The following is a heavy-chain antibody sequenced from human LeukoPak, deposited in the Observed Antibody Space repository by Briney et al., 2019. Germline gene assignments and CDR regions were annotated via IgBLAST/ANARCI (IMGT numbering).Heavy chain of an antibody. V-gene: IGHV4-30-4*01. CDR2: IFYSGIA. Sequence: PSQTLSLTCTVSGGSISSGDYYWSWIRQPPGKGLEWVGYIFYSGIAYYNPSLKSRVTISVDTSTNQFSLRLSSVTAADTAVYYCARAAQASLQPRFDPWGQGTLVTVSS. CDR3: ARAAQASLQPRFDP. D-gene: IGHD3-16*02. J-gene: IGHJ5*02. CDR1: GGSISSGDYY.